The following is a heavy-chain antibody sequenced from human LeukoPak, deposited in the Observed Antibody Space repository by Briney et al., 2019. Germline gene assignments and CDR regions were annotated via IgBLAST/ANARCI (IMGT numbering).Heavy chain of an antibody. CDR3: ARPRHDNGDYVGY. J-gene: IGHJ4*02. CDR2: ISGSGGST. Sequence: GGSLRLSCAVSGFTFSSYVMSWVRQAPGKGLEWVSAISGSGGSTCYADSVKGRFTISRDNSKNTLYLQMNSLRAEDTAVYYCARPRHDNGDYVGYWGQGTLVTVSS. CDR1: GFTFSSYV. D-gene: IGHD4-17*01. V-gene: IGHV3-23*01.